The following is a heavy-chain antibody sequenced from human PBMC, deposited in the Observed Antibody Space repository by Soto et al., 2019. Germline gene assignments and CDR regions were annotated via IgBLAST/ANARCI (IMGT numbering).Heavy chain of an antibody. J-gene: IGHJ3*02. D-gene: IGHD4-17*01. V-gene: IGHV1-46*03. Sequence: ASVKVSCKASGYTFTGYYIHWVRQAPGQGLEWMGIINPSGGSTTYARKFQGRVTMTRDTSTSTVYMELSSLRSEDTAVYYCTRAPSYGAFDIWGQGTMVTVSS. CDR2: INPSGGST. CDR3: TRAPSYGAFDI. CDR1: GYTFTGYY.